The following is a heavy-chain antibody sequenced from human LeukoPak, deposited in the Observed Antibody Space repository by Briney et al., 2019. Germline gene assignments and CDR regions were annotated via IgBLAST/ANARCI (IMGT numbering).Heavy chain of an antibody. V-gene: IGHV3-30*02. CDR1: GFIFISYG. J-gene: IGHJ3*01. CDR2: IRFDGTDK. Sequence: PGGSLRLSCEASGFIFISYGMHWVRQAPGKGLEWVAFIRFDGTDKYYADSVKGRFSISRDDPKKTLYLQMNSLRPEDTAVYYCAKDFRYTVKDVPDLWGEGTLVTVSS. D-gene: IGHD1-1*01. CDR3: AKDFRYTVKDVPDL.